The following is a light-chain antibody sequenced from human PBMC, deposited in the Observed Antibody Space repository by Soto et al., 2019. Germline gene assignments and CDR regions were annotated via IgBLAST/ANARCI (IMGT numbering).Light chain of an antibody. CDR1: QSISIC. CDR2: AAS. CDR3: QQVYSGPYT. J-gene: IGKJ4*01. V-gene: IGKV1-39*01. Sequence: DIQMTQSPSSLSASVGDRVTITCRASQSISICLTWYQQKPGKAPKVLIYAASNLHSGAPSRFSGIGSGSDFTLSISSLQPEDFATYYCQQVYSGPYTVGGGTKVEIK.